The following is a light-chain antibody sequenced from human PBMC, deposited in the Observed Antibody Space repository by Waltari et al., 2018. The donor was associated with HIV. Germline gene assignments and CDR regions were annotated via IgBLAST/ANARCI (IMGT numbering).Light chain of an antibody. CDR2: KNT. CDR1: ASPKPY. CDR3: LSADRSETYV. Sequence: SSELTQPPSVSVSPGQTARITCSGDASPKPYTHWFQQKPGQAPVVVIHKNTERPSGIPERFAASRSGTTVTLTITGVQTDDEADYYCLSADRSETYVFGPGTTVTVL. V-gene: IGLV3-25*03. J-gene: IGLJ1*01.